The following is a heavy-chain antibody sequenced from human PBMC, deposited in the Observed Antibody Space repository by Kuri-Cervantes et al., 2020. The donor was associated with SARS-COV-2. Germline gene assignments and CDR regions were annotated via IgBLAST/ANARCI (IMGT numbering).Heavy chain of an antibody. J-gene: IGHJ6*02. Sequence: GGSLRLSCAASGFTVSSNYMSWVRQAPGKGLEWVAVISYDGRDTYYGDSVKGRFTISRDNSKNTLYLQMNSLRPEDTGVYYCAKPGSVRGIIREDHYGLDVWGQGTTVTVSS. D-gene: IGHD3-10*01. CDR1: GFTVSSNY. CDR3: AKPGSVRGIIREDHYGLDV. CDR2: ISYDGRDT. V-gene: IGHV3-30*18.